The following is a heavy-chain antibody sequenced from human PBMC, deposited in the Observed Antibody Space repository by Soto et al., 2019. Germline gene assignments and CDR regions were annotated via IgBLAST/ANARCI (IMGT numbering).Heavy chain of an antibody. J-gene: IGHJ5*02. CDR2: IFSNGEK. V-gene: IGHV2-26*01. CDR1: DFSVNSPKMG. D-gene: IGHD3-10*01. CDR3: ARVICDPGAYYWFDT. Sequence: QVTLKESGPVLVKPTETLTLTCTVSDFSVNSPKMGVSWIRQPPGKALEWLAHIFSNGEKSYQTSLKSRLSISKDTSKSLVVLTMTAMDPVDTATYYCARVICDPGAYYWFDTWGQGTLVTVSS.